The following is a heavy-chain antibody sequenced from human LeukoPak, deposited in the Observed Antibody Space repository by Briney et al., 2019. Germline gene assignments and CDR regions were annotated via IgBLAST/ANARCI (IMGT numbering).Heavy chain of an antibody. V-gene: IGHV1-18*01. D-gene: IGHD2-15*01. CDR1: GYTFTSYG. J-gene: IGHJ4*02. Sequence: ASVKVSCKASGYTFTSYGMSWVRQAPGQGLEWMGSISAYNGNTNYAEILKGRVTISTDTSTSTVYMELRRLRADDTAEYYCSRMSRIVVVVAATSPFDYWGQGTLVTVSS. CDR3: SRMSRIVVVVAATSPFDY. CDR2: ISAYNGNT.